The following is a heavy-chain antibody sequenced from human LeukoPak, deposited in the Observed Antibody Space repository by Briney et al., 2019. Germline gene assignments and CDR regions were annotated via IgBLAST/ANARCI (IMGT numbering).Heavy chain of an antibody. CDR2: LNPNSGNT. CDR3: SRDLRWGYYFTD. CDR1: GYTFTSYD. D-gene: IGHD4-23*01. V-gene: IGHV1-8*01. Sequence: GASVKVSCKASGYTFTSYDINWGRQSTGQGLGWMGWLNPNSGNTGYAQKFQGRVTITRNTSISTDYMELSSLRAEEPAEYSCSRDLRWGYYFTDGGQGTLVTVSA. J-gene: IGHJ4*01.